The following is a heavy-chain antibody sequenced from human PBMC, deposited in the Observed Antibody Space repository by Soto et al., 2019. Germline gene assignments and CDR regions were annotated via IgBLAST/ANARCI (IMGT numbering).Heavy chain of an antibody. V-gene: IGHV1-46*03. D-gene: IGHD5-12*01. CDR3: ARGGYSGYIIDAFDI. CDR1: EYTFSNYY. CDR2: INPSGGAA. Sequence: QVHLVQSGAEVRKPGASVRISCKASEYTFSNYYIHWVRQAPGQGLEWMGVINPSGGAATYAQKFQGRLIMTRDTSTTTVYMELHILRSEDTAVYYCARGGYSGYIIDAFDIWGQGTMVTVSS. J-gene: IGHJ3*02.